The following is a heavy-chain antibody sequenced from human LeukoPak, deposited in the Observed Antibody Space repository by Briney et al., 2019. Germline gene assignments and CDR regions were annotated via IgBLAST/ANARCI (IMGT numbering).Heavy chain of an antibody. Sequence: GGYLRLSCAASGFTFSSYAMHWVRQAPGKELEWVAVISYDGSNKYYADSVKGRFTISRDNSKNTLYLQMNSLRAEDTAVYYCARDSGGIQMDYWGQGTLVTVSS. V-gene: IGHV3-30-3*01. D-gene: IGHD1-14*01. CDR2: ISYDGSNK. CDR1: GFTFSSYA. CDR3: ARDSGGIQMDY. J-gene: IGHJ4*02.